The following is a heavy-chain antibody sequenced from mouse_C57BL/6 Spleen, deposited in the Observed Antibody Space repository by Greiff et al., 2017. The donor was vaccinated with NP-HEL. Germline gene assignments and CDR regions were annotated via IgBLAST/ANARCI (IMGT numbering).Heavy chain of an antibody. CDR1: GYTFTSYW. D-gene: IGHD3-2*02. J-gene: IGHJ4*01. CDR3: ARKAQATAMDY. V-gene: IGHV1-53*01. Sequence: QVQLQQSGTEMVKPGASVKLSCKASGYTFTSYWMHWVKQRPGQGLEWIGNINPSNGGTNYNEKFKSKATLTVDKSSSTAYMQLSSLTSEDSAVYYCARKAQATAMDYWGQGTSVTVSS. CDR2: INPSNGGT.